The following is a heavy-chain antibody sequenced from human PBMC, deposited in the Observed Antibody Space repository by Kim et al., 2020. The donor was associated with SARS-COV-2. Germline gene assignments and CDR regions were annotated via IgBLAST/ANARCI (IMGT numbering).Heavy chain of an antibody. V-gene: IGHV4-31*02. Sequence: PSLKSRVTISVDTSKNQFSLKLSSVTAADTAVYYCARGSAGKQYRYFDLWGRGTLVTVSS. D-gene: IGHD3-10*01. J-gene: IGHJ2*01. CDR3: ARGSAGKQYRYFDL.